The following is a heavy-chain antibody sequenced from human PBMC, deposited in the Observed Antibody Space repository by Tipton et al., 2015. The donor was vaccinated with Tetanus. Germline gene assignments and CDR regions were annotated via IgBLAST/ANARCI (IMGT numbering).Heavy chain of an antibody. Sequence: MQLVQSGPEVKKPGESLKISCKGSGYSFPNYYIAWVRQMPGVGLEYMGMIYPGDSETRYSPSFQGQVTISVDRSLSTVYLQWSGRKASDTATYFCARYAFCTSTSCHFDTWGQGTLGTASS. V-gene: IGHV5-51*03. D-gene: IGHD2-2*01. CDR3: ARYAFCTSTSCHFDT. J-gene: IGHJ4*02. CDR1: GYSFPNYY. CDR2: IYPGDSET.